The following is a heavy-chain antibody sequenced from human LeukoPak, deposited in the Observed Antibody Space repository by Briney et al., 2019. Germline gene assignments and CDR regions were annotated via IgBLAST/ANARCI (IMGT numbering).Heavy chain of an antibody. CDR3: ARIGIVVVTPYFEY. Sequence: PSETLSLTCAVSGGSISSYYWSWIRQPPGKGLEWIGYIYNSGNTNYNPSLKSRVTISIDTSKNQFSLRLSSVTAADTAVYYCARIGIVVVTPYFEYWGQGTLVTVSS. CDR2: IYNSGNT. CDR1: GGSISSYY. J-gene: IGHJ4*02. D-gene: IGHD2-21*02. V-gene: IGHV4-59*01.